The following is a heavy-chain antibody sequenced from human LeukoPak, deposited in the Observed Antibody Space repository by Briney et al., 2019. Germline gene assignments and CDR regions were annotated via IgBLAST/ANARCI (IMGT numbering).Heavy chain of an antibody. Sequence: SVKVSCKASGGTFSRYAISWVRQAPGQGLEWMGGIIPIFGTANYAQKFQGRVTITADESTSTAYMELSSLRSEDTAVYYCARDLGYCSSTSCYLLDYWGQGTLVTVSS. CDR2: IIPIFGTA. CDR1: GGTFSRYA. V-gene: IGHV1-69*01. J-gene: IGHJ4*02. CDR3: ARDLGYCSSTSCYLLDY. D-gene: IGHD2-2*01.